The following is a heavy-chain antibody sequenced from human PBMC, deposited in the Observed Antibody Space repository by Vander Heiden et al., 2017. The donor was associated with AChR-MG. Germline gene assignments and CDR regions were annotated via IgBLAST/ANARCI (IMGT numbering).Heavy chain of an antibody. CDR1: GVTFRSYA. D-gene: IGHD3-10*02. Sequence: QVQLVQSGAQGTKPGPSVTVSCKAHGVTFRSYAISWVRQAQGQGLEWMGGIIAILGTANYAQKCHGRVTITADKSTSTAYMELSSLRSQDPDVYYGARGSRPVLGRPHYYMDGW. CDR2: IIAILGTA. CDR3: ARGSRPVLGRPHYYMDG. J-gene: IGHJ6*03. V-gene: IGHV1-69*06.